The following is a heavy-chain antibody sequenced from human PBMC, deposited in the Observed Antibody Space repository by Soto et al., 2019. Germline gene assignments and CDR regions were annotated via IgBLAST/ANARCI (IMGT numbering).Heavy chain of an antibody. D-gene: IGHD6-25*01. V-gene: IGHV4-39*01. Sequence: PSATLSLTWTTADSTSTSSSHFWGWVRQPPGKGLEWILTIYFTGNTYYTPSLKSRLTMSIDTSKNEFSLRLNSVTAADTAVYYCAGQTFTIAAASYGRSNWFDPWGPGTLVTVSS. J-gene: IGHJ5*02. CDR1: DSTSTSSSHF. CDR2: IYFTGNT. CDR3: AGQTFTIAAASYGRSNWFDP.